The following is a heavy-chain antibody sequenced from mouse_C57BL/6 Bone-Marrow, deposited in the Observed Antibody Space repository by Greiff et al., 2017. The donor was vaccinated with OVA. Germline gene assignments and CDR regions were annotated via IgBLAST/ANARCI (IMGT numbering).Heavy chain of an antibody. CDR2: IDPSDSYT. V-gene: IGHV1-69*01. CDR1: GYTFTSYW. Sequence: QVQLQQSGAELVMPGASVKLSCKASGYTFTSYWMHWVKQRPGQGLEWIGEIDPSDSYTNYNQKFKGKSTLTVDKSSSTAYMQLSSLTSEDSAVYYCAREGYYSNYVGFAYWGQGTLVTVSA. J-gene: IGHJ3*01. D-gene: IGHD2-5*01. CDR3: AREGYYSNYVGFAY.